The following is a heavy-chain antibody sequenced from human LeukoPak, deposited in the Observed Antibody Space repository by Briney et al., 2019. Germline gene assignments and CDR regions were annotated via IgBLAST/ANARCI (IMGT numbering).Heavy chain of an antibody. Sequence: GGSLRLSCAASGFTFSSYSMNWVRQAPGRGLEWVSSISSSSSYIYYADSVKGRFTISRDNAKNSLYLQMNSLRAEDTAVYYCASGNDFWSGYLKGNYYYYMDVWGKGTTVTVSS. CDR1: GFTFSSYS. D-gene: IGHD3-3*01. V-gene: IGHV3-21*01. J-gene: IGHJ6*03. CDR3: ASGNDFWSGYLKGNYYYYMDV. CDR2: ISSSSSYI.